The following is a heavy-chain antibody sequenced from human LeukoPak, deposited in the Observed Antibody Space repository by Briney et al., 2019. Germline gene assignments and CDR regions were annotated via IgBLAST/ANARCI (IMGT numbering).Heavy chain of an antibody. CDR1: GFTFSSYG. D-gene: IGHD4-11*01. V-gene: IGHV3-30*02. CDR2: IRYDGSNK. Sequence: PGGSLRLSCAASGFTFSSYGMHWVRQAPGKGLEWVAFIRYDGSNKYYADSVKGRFTISRDNSKNTLYLQMNSLRAEDTAVYYCATRRTTVTFLDYWGQGTLVTVSS. CDR3: ATRRTTVTFLDY. J-gene: IGHJ4*02.